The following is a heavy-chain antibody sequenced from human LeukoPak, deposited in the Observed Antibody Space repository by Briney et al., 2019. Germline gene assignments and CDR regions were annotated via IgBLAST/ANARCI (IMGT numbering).Heavy chain of an antibody. CDR3: ARDRTVNFDY. J-gene: IGHJ4*02. V-gene: IGHV3-66*01. CDR2: IYSGGTT. Sequence: GGSLRLSCAASGFTFSSYSMNWVRQAPGEGLEWVSSIYSGGTTYYADSVKGRFSISRDNSKNTLYLQMNSLRAEDTAVYYCARDRTVNFDYWGQGTLVTVSS. CDR1: GFTFSSYS. D-gene: IGHD1-1*01.